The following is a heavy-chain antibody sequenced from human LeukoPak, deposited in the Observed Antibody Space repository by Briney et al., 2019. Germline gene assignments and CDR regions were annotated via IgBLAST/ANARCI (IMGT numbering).Heavy chain of an antibody. CDR2: MNPNSGNT. CDR3: ARRSGYSYGYNWFDP. J-gene: IGHJ5*02. V-gene: IGHV1-8*03. CDR1: GYTFTSHD. D-gene: IGHD5-18*01. Sequence: GASVKVSCKASGYTFTSHDINWVRQATGQGLEWTGWMNPNSGNTGYAQKFQGRVTITRNTSISTAYMELSSLRSEDTAVYYCARRSGYSYGYNWFDPWGQGTLVTVSS.